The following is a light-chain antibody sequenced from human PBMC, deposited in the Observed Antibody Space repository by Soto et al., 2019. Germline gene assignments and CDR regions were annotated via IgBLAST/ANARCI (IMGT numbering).Light chain of an antibody. Sequence: EIVMTQSPATLSVSPGEGATLSCRASQGIGSTLAWYQQKPGQTPRLLIYDTSIRATGVPARLRGSASGTEFTRPITSLQSEDFAVYYCQHSANWPFTFGGGTRVESK. J-gene: IGKJ4*01. V-gene: IGKV3-15*01. CDR2: DTS. CDR3: QHSANWPFT. CDR1: QGIGST.